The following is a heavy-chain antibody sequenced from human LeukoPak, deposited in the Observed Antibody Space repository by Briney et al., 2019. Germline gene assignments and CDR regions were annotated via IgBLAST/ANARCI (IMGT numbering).Heavy chain of an antibody. J-gene: IGHJ4*02. CDR2: ISAYNGNT. CDR1: GYTFTSYG. D-gene: IGHD2-2*01. CDR3: ARDACSSTSCYVVY. Sequence: ASVKVSCKASGYTFTSYGISWVRQAPGQGLEWKGWISAYNGNTNYAQKLQGRVTMTTDTSTSTAYMELRSLRSDDTAVYYCARDACSSTSCYVVYWGQGTLVTVSS. V-gene: IGHV1-18*01.